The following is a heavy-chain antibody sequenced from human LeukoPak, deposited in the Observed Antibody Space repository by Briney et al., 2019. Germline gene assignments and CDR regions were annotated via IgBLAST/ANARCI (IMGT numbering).Heavy chain of an antibody. CDR1: GFTFSSYS. V-gene: IGHV3-48*04. CDR3: AREGPQSIAAAGRGGYFDL. Sequence: GGSLRLSCAASGFTFSSYSMNWVRQAPGKGLEWVSYISSSSSTIYYADSVKGRFTISRDNAKNSLYLQMNSLRAEDTAVYYCAREGPQSIAAAGRGGYFDLWGRGTLVTVSS. CDR2: ISSSSSTI. J-gene: IGHJ2*01. D-gene: IGHD6-13*01.